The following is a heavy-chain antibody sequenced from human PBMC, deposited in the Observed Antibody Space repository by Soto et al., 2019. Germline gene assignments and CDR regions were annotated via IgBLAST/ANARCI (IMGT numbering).Heavy chain of an antibody. CDR1: GFTFSSYA. CDR3: ARGTNGVVPAAIRRGYYGLDV. Sequence: PVGSLRLSCAASGFTFSSYAMHWVRQAPGKGLEWVAVISSDGVNKYYADSVKGRFTISRHNSKNTLYLQMDSLRGEDTAVFYCARGTNGVVPAAIRRGYYGLDVWGQGTTVTVSS. D-gene: IGHD2-2*01. J-gene: IGHJ6*02. V-gene: IGHV3-30-3*01. CDR2: ISSDGVNK.